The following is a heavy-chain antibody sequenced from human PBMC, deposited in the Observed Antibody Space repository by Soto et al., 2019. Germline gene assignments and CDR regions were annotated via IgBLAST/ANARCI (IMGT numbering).Heavy chain of an antibody. D-gene: IGHD5-12*01. CDR3: ARDRARYSGSPEAFDI. J-gene: IGHJ3*02. CDR2: INAGNGNT. CDR1: GYTFTSYA. V-gene: IGHV1-3*01. Sequence: ASVKVSCKASGYTFTSYAMHWVRQAPGQRLEWMGWINAGNGNTKYSQKFQGRVTITRDTSASTAYMELSSLRSEDTAVYYCARDRARYSGSPEAFDIWGQGTMVTVSS.